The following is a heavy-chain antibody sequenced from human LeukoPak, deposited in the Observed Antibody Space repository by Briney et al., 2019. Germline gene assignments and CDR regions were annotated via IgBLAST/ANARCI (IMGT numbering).Heavy chain of an antibody. V-gene: IGHV3-21*01. D-gene: IGHD2-21*02. CDR2: ISSYSYI. Sequence: GGSLRLSCAAPGFTFSSYSMNWVRQAPGKGLEWVSSISSYSYIYYADSVKGRFTISRDNANNSLYLQMNSLRAEDTAVYYCARDAYCGGDCYFGYYGMDVWGQGTTVTVSS. CDR3: ARDAYCGGDCYFGYYGMDV. CDR1: GFTFSSYS. J-gene: IGHJ6*02.